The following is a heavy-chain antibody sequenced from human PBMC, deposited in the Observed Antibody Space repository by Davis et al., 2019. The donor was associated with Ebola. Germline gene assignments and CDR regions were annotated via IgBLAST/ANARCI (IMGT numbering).Heavy chain of an antibody. CDR1: GGTFSSYA. CDR3: ARGPMVRGVPYYYYYYMDV. J-gene: IGHJ6*03. D-gene: IGHD3-10*01. Sequence: SVTVSCKHSGGTFSSYAISRVRQAPGPGLEWLGGIFPIFGTANHAQKSLRRVTITSNTSISTAYMELSRLRSEDTAVYYCARGPMVRGVPYYYYYYMDVWGKGTTVTVSS. CDR2: IFPIFGTA. V-gene: IGHV1-69*05.